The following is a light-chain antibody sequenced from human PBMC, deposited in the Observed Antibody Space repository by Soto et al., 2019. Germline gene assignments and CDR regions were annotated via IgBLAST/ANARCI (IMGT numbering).Light chain of an antibody. J-gene: IGLJ1*01. CDR1: SSNIGAGYD. Sequence: QSVLTQPPSVSGAPGQRGSISYTGSSSNIGAGYDVHWYQHLPGTAPKLLIYANNNQPSGVPDRFSGSKSGTSASLAITGLQAEDEADYYCQSYDSSRSPLYVFGTGTKVTVL. V-gene: IGLV1-40*01. CDR2: ANN. CDR3: QSYDSSRSPLYV.